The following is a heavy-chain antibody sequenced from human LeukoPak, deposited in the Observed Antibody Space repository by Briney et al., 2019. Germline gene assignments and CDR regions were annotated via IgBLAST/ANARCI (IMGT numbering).Heavy chain of an antibody. D-gene: IGHD3-3*02. CDR2: IRDDGSSR. CDR3: AKDHSNYHFGLDY. V-gene: IGHV3-30*02. Sequence: PGGSLRLSCEASGFSFSRYGMHWVRQAPGKGLEWVAFIRDDGSSRFYADSVKGRFTISRDNSRNTLNMQMNSLRTEDTAVYYCAKDHSNYHFGLDYWGQGTLVTVSS. J-gene: IGHJ4*02. CDR1: GFSFSRYG.